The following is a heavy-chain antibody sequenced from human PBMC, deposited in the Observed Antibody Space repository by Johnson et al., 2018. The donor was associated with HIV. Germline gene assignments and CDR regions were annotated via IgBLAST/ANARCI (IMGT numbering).Heavy chain of an antibody. D-gene: IGHD3-10*01. Sequence: QVLLVESGGGVLQPGRSLRLSCAASGFTFSSYAMHWVRQAPGKGLEWVAVISYDGGTTYYSDSVKGRFTISRDNSKNTLYLQLNSLRAEDTALYYCADLAVRGSAGAFDIWGQGTLVTVSS. V-gene: IGHV3-30-3*01. J-gene: IGHJ3*02. CDR3: ADLAVRGSAGAFDI. CDR1: GFTFSSYA. CDR2: ISYDGGTT.